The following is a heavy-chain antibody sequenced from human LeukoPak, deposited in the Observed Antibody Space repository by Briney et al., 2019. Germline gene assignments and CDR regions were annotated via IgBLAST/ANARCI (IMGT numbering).Heavy chain of an antibody. CDR3: ARVTQWGLQYLDY. Sequence: GGSLRLSCAASGFTFSTFSMSWVRQAPGKGLEWVSSISPPSAYIYYADSVRGRFTISRVNAKTSLYLQMNSLRAEDTAVYYCARVTQWGLQYLDYWGQGTLVTVSS. J-gene: IGHJ4*02. V-gene: IGHV3-21*01. D-gene: IGHD4-11*01. CDR1: GFTFSTFS. CDR2: ISPPSAYI.